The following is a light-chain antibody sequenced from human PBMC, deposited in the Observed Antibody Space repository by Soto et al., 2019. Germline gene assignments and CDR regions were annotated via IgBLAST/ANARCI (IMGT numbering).Light chain of an antibody. CDR3: QQSYITPYT. CDR1: QSISNY. Sequence: DIQMTQSPSSLSASVGDRVTITCRASQSISNYLNSYQQKPGKAPKLLIYDASTLQSGVPSRLSGSGSGTEFTLSISSLQPEDFATYYCQQSYITPYTYGQGTKLEIK. J-gene: IGKJ2*01. V-gene: IGKV1-39*01. CDR2: DAS.